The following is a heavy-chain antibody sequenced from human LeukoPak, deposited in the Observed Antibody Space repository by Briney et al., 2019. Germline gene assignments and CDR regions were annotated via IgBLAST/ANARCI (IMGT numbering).Heavy chain of an antibody. J-gene: IGHJ4*02. D-gene: IGHD3-3*01. V-gene: IGHV4-39*01. CDR3: ASRHDFWSGYLVGSIDY. CDR2: IYYSGST. Sequence: PSETLSLTCTVSGGSISSSSYYWGWIRQPPGKGPEGIGSIYYSGSTYYNPSLKSRVTISVDTSKNQFSLKLSSVTAADTAVYYCASRHDFWSGYLVGSIDYWGQGTLVTVSS. CDR1: GGSISSSSYY.